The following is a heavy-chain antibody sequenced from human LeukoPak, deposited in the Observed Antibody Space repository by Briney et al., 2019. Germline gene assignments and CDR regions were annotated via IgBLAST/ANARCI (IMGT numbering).Heavy chain of an antibody. J-gene: IGHJ4*02. CDR1: GGSISSSSYY. Sequence: PSETLSLTCTVSGGSISSSSYYWGWIRQPPGKGLEWIGSIYYSGSTYYNPSLKSRVTISVDTSKNQFSPKLSSVTAADTAVYYCAGPLATFDYWGQGTLVTVSS. CDR2: IYYSGST. CDR3: AGPLATFDY. V-gene: IGHV4-39*01.